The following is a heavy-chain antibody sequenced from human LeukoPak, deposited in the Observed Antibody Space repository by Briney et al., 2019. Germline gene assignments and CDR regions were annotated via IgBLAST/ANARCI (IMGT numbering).Heavy chain of an antibody. CDR1: GGSFSGYY. Sequence: SETLSLTCAVYGGSFSGYYWSWIRQPLGKGLEWIGEINHSGSTNYNPSLKSRITMSVDTSKNQFSLKLSSVTAADTAVYYCARDGPRSGYDLGHFDNLGQGTLVTASS. V-gene: IGHV4-34*10. J-gene: IGHJ4*02. D-gene: IGHD5-12*01. CDR2: INHSGST. CDR3: ARDGPRSGYDLGHFDN.